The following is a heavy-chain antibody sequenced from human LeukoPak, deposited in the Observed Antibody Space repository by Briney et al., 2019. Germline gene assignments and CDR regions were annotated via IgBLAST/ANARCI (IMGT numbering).Heavy chain of an antibody. Sequence: GASVKVSCKASGGTFSSYAISWVRQAPGQGLEWMGGIIPIFGTANYAQKFQGRVTITADESTSTAYMELSRLRSDDTAVYYCARGSDTAMGYNWFDPWGQGTLVTVSS. J-gene: IGHJ5*02. CDR1: GGTFSSYA. D-gene: IGHD5-18*01. CDR2: IIPIFGTA. CDR3: ARGSDTAMGYNWFDP. V-gene: IGHV1-69*13.